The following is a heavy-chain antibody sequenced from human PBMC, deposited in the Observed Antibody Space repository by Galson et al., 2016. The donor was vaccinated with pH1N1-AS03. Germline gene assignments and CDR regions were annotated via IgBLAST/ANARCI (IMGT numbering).Heavy chain of an antibody. CDR1: ISTYY. CDR3: AREKRISFGGGRWYFDL. V-gene: IGHV4-59*01. D-gene: IGHD3-16*01. CDR2: IYFSGRT. Sequence: ISTYYWTWIRQPPGRGLEWIGYIYFSGRTNCSPSLKSRANISLDRSRNQFSLNLNSVTAADTAVYYCAREKRISFGGGRWYFDLWGRGTLVTVSS. J-gene: IGHJ2*01.